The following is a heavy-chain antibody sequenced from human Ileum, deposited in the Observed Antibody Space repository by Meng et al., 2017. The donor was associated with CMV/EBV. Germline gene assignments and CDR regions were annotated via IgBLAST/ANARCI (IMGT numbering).Heavy chain of an antibody. CDR3: ARNVGFYSSQIAY. J-gene: IGHJ4*02. V-gene: IGHV4-39*07. Sequence: LQASGPVLVKPCEPLSLTCTASGATTTSSTYDWGWIRQPPGKGLEWIGSVYYSGTTYYNPSLKSRVNMSIDTSKNRFSLKLSSATAADTAVYYCARNVGFYSSQIAYWGQGALVTVSS. CDR2: VYYSGTT. D-gene: IGHD3-3*01. CDR1: GATTTSSTYD.